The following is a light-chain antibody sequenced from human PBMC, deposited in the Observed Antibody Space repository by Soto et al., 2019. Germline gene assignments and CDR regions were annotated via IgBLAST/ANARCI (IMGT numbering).Light chain of an antibody. CDR1: QSVSSSY. Sequence: DIVLPQSPGTLSLSPGERATLSCRARQSVSSSYLAWYQQKPGQAPRLLIYGPSNRATGIPDRFSGSGSATDFTLTISRLEPEDFAVCYCQQYDTSPLTFGGGTKVDIK. J-gene: IGKJ4*01. CDR3: QQYDTSPLT. V-gene: IGKV3-20*01. CDR2: GPS.